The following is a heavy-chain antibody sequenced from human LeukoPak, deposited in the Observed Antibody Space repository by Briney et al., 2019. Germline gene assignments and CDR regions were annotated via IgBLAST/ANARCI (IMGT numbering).Heavy chain of an antibody. V-gene: IGHV1-46*01. CDR3: ARYSNYGIDP. Sequence: GAPVKVSCKASGYTFTSYGISWVRQAPGQGLEWMGIINPSGGSTSYAQKFQGRVTMTRDTSTSTVYMELSSLRSEDTAVYYCARYSNYGIDPWGQGILVTVSS. CDR1: GYTFTSYG. J-gene: IGHJ5*02. CDR2: INPSGGST. D-gene: IGHD4-11*01.